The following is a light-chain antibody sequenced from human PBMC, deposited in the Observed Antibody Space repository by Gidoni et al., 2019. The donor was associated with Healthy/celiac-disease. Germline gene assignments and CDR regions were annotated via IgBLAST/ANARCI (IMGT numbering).Light chain of an antibody. J-gene: IGKJ4*01. CDR1: QSVLYSSNNKNY. CDR2: WAS. V-gene: IGKV4-1*01. CDR3: QQYYSTPT. Sequence: DIVLTQSPDSLAVSLGERATINCKSSQSVLYSSNNKNYLAWYQQKTGQPPKLLIYWASTRESGVPDRFSGSGSGTDFTLTISSLQAEDVAVYYCQQYYSTPTFGGXTKVEIK.